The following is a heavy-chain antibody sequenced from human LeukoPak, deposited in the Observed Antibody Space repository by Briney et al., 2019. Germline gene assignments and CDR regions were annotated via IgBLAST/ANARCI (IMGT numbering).Heavy chain of an antibody. CDR1: GYTFTGYY. CDR2: INPNSGGT. Sequence: ASVKVSCKASGYTFTGYYMHWERQAPGQGLEWMGWINPNSGGTNYAQKFQGRVTMTRDTSISTAYMELSRLRSDDTAVYYCARDLEYSSSSSPGYWGQGTLVTVSS. D-gene: IGHD6-6*01. J-gene: IGHJ4*02. CDR3: ARDLEYSSSSSPGY. V-gene: IGHV1-2*02.